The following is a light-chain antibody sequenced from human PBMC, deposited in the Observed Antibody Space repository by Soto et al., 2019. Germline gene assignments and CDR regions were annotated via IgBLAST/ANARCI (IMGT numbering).Light chain of an antibody. CDR3: SSYTRSSSVI. J-gene: IGLJ2*01. CDR2: DVN. CDR1: SSDIGAYAY. V-gene: IGLV2-14*03. Sequence: QSVLTQPASVSGSPGQSIAISCTGTSSDIGAYAYVSWYQQHPGKIPKLIVFDVNYRPSGVSSRFSGSKSGNTASLTISGLQAEDEADYYCSSYTRSSSVIFVGGTKLTVL.